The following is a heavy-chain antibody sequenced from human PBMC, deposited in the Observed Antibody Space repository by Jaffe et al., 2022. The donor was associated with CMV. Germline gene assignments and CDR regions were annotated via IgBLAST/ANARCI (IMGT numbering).Heavy chain of an antibody. CDR2: IYDSGST. Sequence: QVQLQESGPGLVKPSETLSLTCSVSGGSMSSYYWSWIRQPPGKGLEWIGYIYDSGSTKYNPSLKSRVTISIDTSKNQFSLKLNSVTAADTAVYFCARERGHYTNYVFYYYGMDVWGQGTTVAVSS. V-gene: IGHV4-59*12. D-gene: IGHD4-4*01. CDR1: GGSMSSYY. J-gene: IGHJ6*02. CDR3: ARERGHYTNYVFYYYGMDV.